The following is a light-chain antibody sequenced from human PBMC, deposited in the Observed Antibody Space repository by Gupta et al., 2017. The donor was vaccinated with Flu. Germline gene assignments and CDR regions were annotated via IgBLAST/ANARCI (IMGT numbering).Light chain of an antibody. V-gene: IGLV2-14*01. CDR1: SSAGGGSDY. CDR3: SYDTNSSKWYV. J-gene: IGLJ1*01. Sequence: QSALTQPASVSGSPGQSINISCPGTSSAGGGSDYVSWYQQHAGRAPKLIRYDVSNRPSGVSSRFSGYKADTTASPKTSGLQAEEEADDYFSYDTNSSKWYVFGTGKKLTVL. CDR2: DVS.